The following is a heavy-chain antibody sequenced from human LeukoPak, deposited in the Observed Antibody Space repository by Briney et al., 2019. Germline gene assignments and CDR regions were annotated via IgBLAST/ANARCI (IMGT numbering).Heavy chain of an antibody. CDR1: GFTFTDHY. CDR2: INGKRGDT. V-gene: IGHV1-2*02. CDR3: ARDHDWGVDY. J-gene: IGHJ4*02. D-gene: IGHD7-27*01. Sequence: APSVKVSCKASGFTFTDHYMHWVRQAPGQGLEWMGWINGKRGDTNYAQKFQDSVTMKRDTSTRTVYMELSRRTVDDTAVYYCARDHDWGVDYWGQGTLVTVSS.